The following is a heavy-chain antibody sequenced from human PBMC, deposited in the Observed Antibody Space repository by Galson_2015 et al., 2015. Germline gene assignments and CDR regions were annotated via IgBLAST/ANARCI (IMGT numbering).Heavy chain of an antibody. CDR1: GFTSSSYS. Sequence: SLRLSCAASGFTSSSYSMNWVRQAPGKGLEWVSYISSGSTTIYYADSVKGRFTISRDNAKNSLYLQMNSLRDEDTAVYYCARDPKLYDSSGYYYDAFDIWGQGTMVTVSS. V-gene: IGHV3-48*02. J-gene: IGHJ3*02. D-gene: IGHD3-22*01. CDR3: ARDPKLYDSSGYYYDAFDI. CDR2: ISSGSTTI.